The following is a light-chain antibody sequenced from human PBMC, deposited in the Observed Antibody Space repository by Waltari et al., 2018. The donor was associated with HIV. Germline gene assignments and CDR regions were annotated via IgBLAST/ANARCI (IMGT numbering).Light chain of an antibody. CDR2: EVS. J-gene: IGLJ2*01. CDR3: SSYAGSNNLP. Sequence: QSALTQPPSASGSPGQSVTISCTGTSSDVGSYNFVSWYKQHPGKAPKLLIFEVSKRPSGVPDRFSGSKSGNTASLTVSGLQPEDEADYYCSSYAGSNNLPFGGGTKLTVL. CDR1: SSDVGSYNF. V-gene: IGLV2-8*01.